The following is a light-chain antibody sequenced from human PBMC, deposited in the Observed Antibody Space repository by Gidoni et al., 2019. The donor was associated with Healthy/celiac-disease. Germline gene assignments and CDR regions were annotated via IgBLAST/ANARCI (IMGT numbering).Light chain of an antibody. CDR1: QSVSSSY. CDR2: GAS. V-gene: IGKV3-20*01. CDR3: QQYGSSHRT. Sequence: ELVLTPPPCTLSLSPGERATLSCRASQSVSSSYLAWNQQKPGQAPRLRISGASSRATGIPDRLSGSGSGTDFTLTISRLGPEDFAVYYCQQYGSSHRTFGGGTKVEIK. J-gene: IGKJ4*02.